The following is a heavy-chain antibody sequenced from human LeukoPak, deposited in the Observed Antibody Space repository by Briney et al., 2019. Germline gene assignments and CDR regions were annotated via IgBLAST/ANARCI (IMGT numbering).Heavy chain of an antibody. Sequence: GGSLRLSCAASGFTFSSYSMNWVRQAPGKGLEWVSAISGSGGSTYYADSVKGRFTISRDNSKNTLYLQMNSLRAEDTAVYYCAKDLYSSSWYYFDYWGQGTLVTVSS. CDR2: ISGSGGST. CDR1: GFTFSSYS. CDR3: AKDLYSSSWYYFDY. J-gene: IGHJ4*02. D-gene: IGHD6-13*01. V-gene: IGHV3-23*01.